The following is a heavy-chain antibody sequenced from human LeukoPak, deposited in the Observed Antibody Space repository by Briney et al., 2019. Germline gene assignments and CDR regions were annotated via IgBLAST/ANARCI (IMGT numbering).Heavy chain of an antibody. Sequence: PSETLSLTCTVSGGSISSYYWSWIRQPPGKGLEWIGYIYYSGSTNYNPSLTSRVTISVDTSKNQFSLRLTSVTAADTAVYFCARRGIWFGDTNRWFDPWGQGTLVTVSS. V-gene: IGHV4-59*08. J-gene: IGHJ5*02. CDR2: IYYSGST. CDR1: GGSISSYY. CDR3: ARRGIWFGDTNRWFDP. D-gene: IGHD3-10*01.